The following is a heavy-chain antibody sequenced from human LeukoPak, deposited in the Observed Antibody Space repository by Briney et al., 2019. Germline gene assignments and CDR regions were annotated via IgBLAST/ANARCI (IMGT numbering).Heavy chain of an antibody. Sequence: PGGSLRLSCAASGFTFSSYWMSWVRQAPGKGLEWVANIKQDGSEKYYVDSVKGRFTISRDNAKNSLYLQMNSLRAEDTAVYYCARDFGIVGATMGWFDPWGQGTLVTVSS. CDR3: ARDFGIVGATMGWFDP. CDR2: IKQDGSEK. V-gene: IGHV3-7*01. J-gene: IGHJ5*02. D-gene: IGHD1-26*01. CDR1: GFTFSSYW.